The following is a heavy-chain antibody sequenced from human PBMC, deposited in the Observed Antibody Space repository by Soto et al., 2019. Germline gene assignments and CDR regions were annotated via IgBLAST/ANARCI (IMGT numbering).Heavy chain of an antibody. CDR3: ANLKLAYCGGDCYHPGSYFDY. CDR1: GFTFSSYA. V-gene: IGHV3-23*01. J-gene: IGHJ4*02. D-gene: IGHD2-21*02. CDR2: ISGSGGST. Sequence: LRLSCAASGFTFSSYAMSWVRQAPGKGLEWVSAISGSGGSTYYADSVKGRFTISRDNSKNTLYLQMNSLRAEDTAVYYCANLKLAYCGGDCYHPGSYFDYWGQGTLVTVSS.